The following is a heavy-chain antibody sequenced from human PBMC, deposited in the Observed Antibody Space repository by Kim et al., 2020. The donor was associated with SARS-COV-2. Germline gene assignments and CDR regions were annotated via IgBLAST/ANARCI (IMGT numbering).Heavy chain of an antibody. CDR2: VRAGGGNT. D-gene: IGHD1-1*01. CDR3: AKVGRTHWYLDL. J-gene: IGHJ2*01. CDR1: GFTFSSYV. V-gene: IGHV3-23*01. Sequence: GGSLRLSCAASGFTFSSYVMNWVRRAPGKGLEWVSAVRAGGGNTFSADSVKGRFTISRDNSRSIVYLQMNSLTADDTAVYYCAKVGRTHWYLDLWGRGTLCTLSS.